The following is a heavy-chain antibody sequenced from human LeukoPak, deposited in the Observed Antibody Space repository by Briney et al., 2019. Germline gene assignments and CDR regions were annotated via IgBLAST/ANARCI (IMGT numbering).Heavy chain of an antibody. J-gene: IGHJ4*02. Sequence: GSLRLSFAASGFTFDDYAMHWVRQGPGTGLEWVSAISGDGGSTYYADSVKGRFTISRDNSKNSLYLQMNSLRTEDTALYYCAKGSSWFDYWGQGTLVTVSS. D-gene: IGHD6-13*01. CDR3: AKGSSWFDY. V-gene: IGHV3-43*02. CDR1: GFTFDDYA. CDR2: ISGDGGST.